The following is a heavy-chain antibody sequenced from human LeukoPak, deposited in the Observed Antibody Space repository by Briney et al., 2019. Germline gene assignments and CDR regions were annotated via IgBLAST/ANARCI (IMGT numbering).Heavy chain of an antibody. CDR3: AREYSSGWSGFDY. CDR1: GYSISSGYY. D-gene: IGHD6-19*01. V-gene: IGHV4-38-2*02. J-gene: IGHJ4*02. Sequence: SETLSLTCAVSGYSISSGYYWGWIRQPPGKGLEWIGSIYHSGSTYYNPSLKSRVTISVDTSKNQFSLKLSSVTAADTAVYYCAREYSSGWSGFDYWGQGTLVTVSS. CDR2: IYHSGST.